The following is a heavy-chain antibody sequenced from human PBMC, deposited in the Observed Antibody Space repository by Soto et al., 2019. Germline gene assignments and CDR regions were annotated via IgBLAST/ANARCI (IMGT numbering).Heavy chain of an antibody. CDR1: GFSFSVYG. Sequence: GGSLRLTCAASGFSFSVYGINWVRQAPGKGLEWISYISSSGSLIYYADSLKGRFTISRDNAKNSLYLQMNSLRAEDTAVYYFATTVTTVDNWGQGTLVTVSS. CDR3: ATTVTTVDN. D-gene: IGHD4-17*01. CDR2: ISSSGSLI. V-gene: IGHV3-48*03. J-gene: IGHJ4*02.